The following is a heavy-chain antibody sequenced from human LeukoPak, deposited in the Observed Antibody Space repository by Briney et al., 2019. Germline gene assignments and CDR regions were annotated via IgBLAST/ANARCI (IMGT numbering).Heavy chain of an antibody. Sequence: GRSLRVSCAASGFTLSSYAMHWVRQAPGKGLEWVAVISYDGSKKYYADSVKGRFTISRDNSKNTLYLQMNSLRAEDTAVYYCARDRSSSWCIDYWGQGTLVTVSS. V-gene: IGHV3-30*04. D-gene: IGHD6-13*01. CDR1: GFTLSSYA. CDR2: ISYDGSKK. CDR3: ARDRSSSWCIDY. J-gene: IGHJ4*02.